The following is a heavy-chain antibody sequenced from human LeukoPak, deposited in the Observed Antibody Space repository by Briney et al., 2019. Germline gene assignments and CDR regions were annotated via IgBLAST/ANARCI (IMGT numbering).Heavy chain of an antibody. J-gene: IGHJ6*03. CDR2: ISSSSSYI. V-gene: IGHV3-21*04. D-gene: IGHD1-26*01. Sequence: PGGSLRLSCAASGFTFSSYSMNWVRQAPGKGLEWVSSISSSSSYIYYADSVKGRFTISRDNAKNSLYLQMNSLRAEDTAVYYCARDARVGATWNYYYYYMDVWGKGTTVTVSS. CDR1: GFTFSSYS. CDR3: ARDARVGATWNYYYYYMDV.